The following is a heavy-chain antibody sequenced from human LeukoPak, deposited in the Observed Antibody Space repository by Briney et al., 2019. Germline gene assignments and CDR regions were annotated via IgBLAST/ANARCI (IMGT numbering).Heavy chain of an antibody. CDR2: ISPYNGNT. V-gene: IGHV1-18*01. J-gene: IGHJ4*02. CDR1: GYTFSSYG. CDR3: ATAGWYKPLYFDY. Sequence: ASVKVSCKASGYTFSSYGISWVRQAPGQGLEWMGWISPYNGNTNYAQKLQGRVTMTTDTSTSTAYMELRSLRSEDTAVYYCATAGWYKPLYFDYWGQGTLVTVSS. D-gene: IGHD6-19*01.